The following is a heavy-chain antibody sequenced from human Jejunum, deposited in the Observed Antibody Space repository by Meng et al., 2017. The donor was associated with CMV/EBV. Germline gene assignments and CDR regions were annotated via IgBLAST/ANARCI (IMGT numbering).Heavy chain of an antibody. CDR3: ARGLLRGTTTYYPREFDY. D-gene: IGHD1-26*01. Sequence: ISYGVSWVRQATGQGLEWMGWISGHNGNTNSAQKFQGRLTMTIDTSTRTAYMDLRSLRSDDTAVYYCARGLLRGTTTYYPREFDYWGQGTLVTVSS. CDR1: ISYG. V-gene: IGHV1-18*01. J-gene: IGHJ4*02. CDR2: ISGHNGNT.